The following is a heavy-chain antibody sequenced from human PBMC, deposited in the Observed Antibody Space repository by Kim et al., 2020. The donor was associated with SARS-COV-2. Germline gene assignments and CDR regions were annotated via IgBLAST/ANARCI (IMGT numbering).Heavy chain of an antibody. V-gene: IGHV4-34*01. D-gene: IGHD5-18*01. CDR2: INHSGST. CDR3: ARGPPGYSYGSYRARYYYYGMDV. CDR1: GGSFSGYY. J-gene: IGHJ6*02. Sequence: SETLSLTCAVYGGSFSGYYWSWIRQPPGKGLEWIGEINHSGSTNYNPSLKSRVTISVDTSKNQFSLKLSSVTAADTAVYYCARGPPGYSYGSYRARYYYYGMDVWGQGTTVTVSS.